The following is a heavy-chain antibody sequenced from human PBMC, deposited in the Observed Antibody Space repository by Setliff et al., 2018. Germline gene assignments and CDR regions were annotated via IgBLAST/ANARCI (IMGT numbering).Heavy chain of an antibody. CDR1: GYTFTSYA. CDR3: ARDYYDFWSGYLAGDDAFDI. V-gene: IGHV1-3*01. CDR2: INAGNGNT. D-gene: IGHD3-3*01. J-gene: IGHJ3*02. Sequence: ASVKVSCKASGYTFTSYAMHWVRQASGQRLEWMGWINAGNGNTKYSQKFQGRVTITRDTSASTAYMELSSLRSEDTAVYYCARDYYDFWSGYLAGDDAFDIWGQGTMVTVSS.